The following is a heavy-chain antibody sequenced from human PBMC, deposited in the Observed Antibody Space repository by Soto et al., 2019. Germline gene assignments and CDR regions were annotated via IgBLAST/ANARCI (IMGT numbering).Heavy chain of an antibody. Sequence: QVQLVQSGAEVKKPGASVKVSCKASGTTFTSYGITWGRQAPGKGLEGMGGITAYKGNTNNARKLQGRGTMTTDTSTSTDYMELRSLRSDDTAVYYCARDRCLVGATSWNPHDYWGQATLVTVSS. CDR2: ITAYKGNT. D-gene: IGHD1-26*01. CDR3: ARDRCLVGATSWNPHDY. CDR1: GTTFTSYG. J-gene: IGHJ4*02. V-gene: IGHV1-18*01.